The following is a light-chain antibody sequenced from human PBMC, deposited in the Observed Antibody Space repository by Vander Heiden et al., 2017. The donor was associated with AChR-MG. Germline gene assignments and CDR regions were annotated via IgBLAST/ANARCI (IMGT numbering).Light chain of an antibody. V-gene: IGLV1-44*01. CDR1: RSNIGVNK. CDR2: SNT. Sequence: QSVLTQPPSASGAPGQRVSISCFGRRSNIGVNKVNWYQPLPGRAPKLLIYSNTQRPSGVPDRFSGSKSGNSASLAISGLQSEDKASYYCAAWDDSLGGLHVFGTGTHVTVL. CDR3: AAWDDSLGGLHV. J-gene: IGLJ1*01.